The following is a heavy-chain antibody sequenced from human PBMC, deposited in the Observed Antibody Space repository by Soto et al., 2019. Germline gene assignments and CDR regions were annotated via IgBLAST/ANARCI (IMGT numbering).Heavy chain of an antibody. Sequence: QVQLVESGGGVVQPGRSLRLSCAASGFTFSSYGMHWVRQAPGKGLEWVAVIWYDGSNKYYADSVKGRFTISRDNSKNTLYLQMNSLRAEDTAVYYCAREPDYAPLHYGMDVWGQGTTVTVSS. V-gene: IGHV3-33*01. D-gene: IGHD4-17*01. CDR3: AREPDYAPLHYGMDV. J-gene: IGHJ6*02. CDR1: GFTFSSYG. CDR2: IWYDGSNK.